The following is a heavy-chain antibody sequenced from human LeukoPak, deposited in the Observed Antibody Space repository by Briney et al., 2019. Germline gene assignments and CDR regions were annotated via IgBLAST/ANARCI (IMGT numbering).Heavy chain of an antibody. V-gene: IGHV1-3*01. Sequence: GASVKVSCKASGYTFSTYAIHWVRQAPGQRPEWMGWINAGSGNTKSSQKFQGRVSITRDKSASTAYMELSSLRSEDTAVYYCARAQSAYDFAAFDIWGQGTVVIVSS. CDR2: INAGSGNT. CDR3: ARAQSAYDFAAFDI. CDR1: GYTFSTYA. J-gene: IGHJ3*02. D-gene: IGHD5-12*01.